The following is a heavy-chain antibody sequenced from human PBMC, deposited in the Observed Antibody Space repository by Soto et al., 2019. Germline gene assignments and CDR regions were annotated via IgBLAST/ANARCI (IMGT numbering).Heavy chain of an antibody. D-gene: IGHD1-1*01. CDR2: IIPTFGTP. Sequence: QVQLVQSGTVVQRRGSSVKVSCQASGGTFSSHGMAWVRQAPGQGLEWMGGIIPTFGTPTYAPKFQGRVTITADKSTNTAYMELSSLRSEDTGVYYCAIERSAQYFDCWGQGTLITASS. V-gene: IGHV1-69*06. CDR1: GGTFSSHG. J-gene: IGHJ4*02. CDR3: AIERSAQYFDC.